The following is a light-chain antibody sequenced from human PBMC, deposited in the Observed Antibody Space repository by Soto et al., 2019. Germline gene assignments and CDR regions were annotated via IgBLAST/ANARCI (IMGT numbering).Light chain of an antibody. CDR1: SSNIGNNY. J-gene: IGLJ1*01. CDR3: GTWDSSLSAYV. CDR2: DNN. V-gene: IGLV1-51*01. Sequence: QSALTQPPSVSAAPGQKVTISCSGSSSNIGNNYVSWYQQVPGTAPKLLIYDNNKRPSGIPDRFSGSKSGTSATLGITGLQTGDEADYYCGTWDSSLSAYVFGTGTKV.